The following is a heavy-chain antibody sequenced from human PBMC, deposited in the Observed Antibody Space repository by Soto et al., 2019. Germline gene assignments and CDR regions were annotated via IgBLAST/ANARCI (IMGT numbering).Heavy chain of an antibody. D-gene: IGHD6-19*01. V-gene: IGHV1-69*13. CDR1: GGTFSSYA. Sequence: GASVKVSCKASGGTFSSYASIWVRQAPGQGLEWMGGIIPIFGTANYAQKFQGRVTITADESTSTAYMELSSLRSEDTAVYYCARGETGYSSGWYLTPWGQGTLVTVSS. CDR2: IIPIFGTA. CDR3: ARGETGYSSGWYLTP. J-gene: IGHJ5*02.